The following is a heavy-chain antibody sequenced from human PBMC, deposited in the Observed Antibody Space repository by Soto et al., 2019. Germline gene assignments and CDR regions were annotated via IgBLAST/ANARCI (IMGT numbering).Heavy chain of an antibody. J-gene: IGHJ5*02. V-gene: IGHV5-51*01. CDR2: IYPDDSDT. CDR3: ARLEWLSLAAWFDP. Sequence: LGESLKISCKGSGYSFTNYWIGWVRQMPGKGLEWMGMIYPDDSDTEYSPSFQGQVTFSADKSINTAYLQWSSLKASDTAIYYCARLEWLSLAAWFDPWGQGTLVTVSS. CDR1: GYSFTNYW. D-gene: IGHD3-3*01.